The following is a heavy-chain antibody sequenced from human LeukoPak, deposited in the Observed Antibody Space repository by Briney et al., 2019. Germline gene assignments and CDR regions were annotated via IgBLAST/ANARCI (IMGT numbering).Heavy chain of an antibody. V-gene: IGHV4-59*01. D-gene: IGHD4-11*01. Sequence: SEALSLTCTVSDDSISMYYWTWIRQPPGKGLEWIGYVDHTGSTKFDPSLNGRVSISRDTSNNFFSLRLRSVTAADTAVYFCARGRVSSSTSYSTYYYFFYMDFWGKGTTVTVSS. CDR3: ARGRVSSSTSYSTYYYFFYMDF. CDR2: VDHTGST. J-gene: IGHJ6*03. CDR1: DDSISMYY.